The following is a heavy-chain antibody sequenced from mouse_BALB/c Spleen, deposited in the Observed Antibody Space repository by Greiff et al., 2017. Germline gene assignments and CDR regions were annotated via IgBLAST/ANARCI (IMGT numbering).Heavy chain of an antibody. CDR1: GYAFTNYL. V-gene: IGHV1-54*01. CDR3: ARVVYGGYFDV. D-gene: IGHD1-1*02. J-gene: IGHJ1*01. Sequence: VQLQQSGAELVRPGTSVKVSCKASGYAFTNYLIEWVKQRPGQGLEWIGVINPGSGGTNYNEKFKGKATLTADKSSSTAYMQLSSLTSDDSAVYFCARVVYGGYFDVWGAGTTVTVAS. CDR2: INPGSGGT.